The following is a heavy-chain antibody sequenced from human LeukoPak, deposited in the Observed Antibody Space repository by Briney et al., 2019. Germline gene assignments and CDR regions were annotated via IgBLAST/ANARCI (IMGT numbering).Heavy chain of an antibody. Sequence: SQTLSLTCTVSGGSISSGGYYWSWIRQHPGKGLEWIGYIYYSGSTYYNPSLKSRVTISVDTSKNQFSLKLSSVTAADTAVYYCARAAKRRECRGFIPPNDYWGQGTLVTVSS. CDR3: ARAAKRRECRGFIPPNDY. CDR1: GGSISSGGYY. V-gene: IGHV4-31*03. D-gene: IGHD3-10*01. J-gene: IGHJ4*02. CDR2: IYYSGST.